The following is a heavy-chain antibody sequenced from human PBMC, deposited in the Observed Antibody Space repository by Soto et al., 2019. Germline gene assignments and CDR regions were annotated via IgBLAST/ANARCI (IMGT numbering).Heavy chain of an antibody. J-gene: IGHJ4*02. Sequence: SETLSLTCTVSGGSISSGGYYWSWIRQHPGKGLEWIGYIYYSGSTYYNPSLKSRVTISVDTSKNQFSLKLSSVTAADTAVYYCARDRITGTSSPFFDYWGQGTLVTVSS. CDR2: IYYSGST. V-gene: IGHV4-31*03. CDR1: GGSISSGGYY. D-gene: IGHD1-20*01. CDR3: ARDRITGTSSPFFDY.